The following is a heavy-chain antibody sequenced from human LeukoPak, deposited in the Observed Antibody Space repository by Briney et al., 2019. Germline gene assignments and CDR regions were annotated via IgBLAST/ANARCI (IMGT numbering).Heavy chain of an antibody. Sequence: ASVKVSCKPSGYTFTSYAIHWVRQAPGQRLEWIGWINAGNGNTKYSQKFQGRVTITRDTSANTDSMELSSLRSEDTAMYYCARDLGGSNWIFDYWGQGTLVTVSS. J-gene: IGHJ4*02. D-gene: IGHD6-13*01. CDR1: GYTFTSYA. CDR2: INAGNGNT. V-gene: IGHV1-3*01. CDR3: ARDLGGSNWIFDY.